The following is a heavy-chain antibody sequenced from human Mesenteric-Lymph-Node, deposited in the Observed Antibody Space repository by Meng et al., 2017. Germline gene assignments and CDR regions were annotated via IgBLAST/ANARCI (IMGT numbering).Heavy chain of an antibody. J-gene: IGHJ4*02. Sequence: SVKVSCKASGGTFSSYAISWVRQAPGQGLEWMGGIIPIFGTANYAQKFQGRVTITADKSTSTAYMELSSLRSEDTAVYYCASVISGSFPGGGGYWGQGTLVTVSS. V-gene: IGHV1-69*06. CDR1: GGTFSSYA. D-gene: IGHD1-26*01. CDR2: IIPIFGTA. CDR3: ASVISGSFPGGGGY.